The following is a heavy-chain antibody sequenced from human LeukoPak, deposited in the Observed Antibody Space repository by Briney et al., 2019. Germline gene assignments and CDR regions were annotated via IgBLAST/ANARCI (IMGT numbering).Heavy chain of an antibody. Sequence: SETLSLTCTVSGGSISSGDYYWSWIRQPPGKGLEWIGYIYYSGSTYYNPSLKSRVTISVDTSKNQFSLKVRSVTAADTAVYYCARHPTRGYYDSRMDRVDYWGQGTLVTVSS. CDR2: IYYSGST. V-gene: IGHV4-30-4*08. J-gene: IGHJ4*02. CDR1: GGSISSGDYY. D-gene: IGHD3-22*01. CDR3: ARHPTRGYYDSRMDRVDY.